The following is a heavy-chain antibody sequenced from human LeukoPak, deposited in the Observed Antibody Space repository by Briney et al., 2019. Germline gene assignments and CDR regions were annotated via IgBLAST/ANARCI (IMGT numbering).Heavy chain of an antibody. CDR1: GFTFRSYW. Sequence: GGPLRLSCAVSGFTFRSYWMNWVRQAPGKGLEWVANIQQDGSEKYYVDSVKGRFTISRDNAKNSLYLQMNSLRAEDTAVYYCAREVRTFDYWGQGTLVTVSS. D-gene: IGHD3-10*01. CDR2: IQQDGSEK. CDR3: AREVRTFDY. J-gene: IGHJ4*02. V-gene: IGHV3-7*05.